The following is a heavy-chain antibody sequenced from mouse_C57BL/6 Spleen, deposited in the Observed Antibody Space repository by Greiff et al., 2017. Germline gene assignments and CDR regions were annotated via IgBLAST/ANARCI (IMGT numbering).Heavy chain of an antibody. CDR2: INPKNGGN. CDR1: GYTFTDYN. CDR3: ARERGYYGSSLYFDY. Sequence: EVQLQQSGPELVKPGASVKIPCKASGYTFTDYNMDWVKQSHGKSLEWIGDINPKNGGNIYNQKFKGKATLTVDKSSSTAYMELRSLTSEDTAVYYCARERGYYGSSLYFDYWGQGTTLTVSS. V-gene: IGHV1-18*01. J-gene: IGHJ2*01. D-gene: IGHD1-1*01.